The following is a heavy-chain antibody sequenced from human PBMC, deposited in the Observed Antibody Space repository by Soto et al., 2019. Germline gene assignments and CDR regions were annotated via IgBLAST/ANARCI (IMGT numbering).Heavy chain of an antibody. CDR1: GFTFSSYA. Sequence: PGGSLRLSCAASGFTFSSYAMSWVRQAPGKGLEWVSAISGSGGSTYYADSVKGRFTISRDNSKNTLYLQMNSLRAEDTAVYYCAKDIGDIVVVPAAYFDYWGQGTLVTV. J-gene: IGHJ4*02. CDR2: ISGSGGST. D-gene: IGHD2-2*01. CDR3: AKDIGDIVVVPAAYFDY. V-gene: IGHV3-23*01.